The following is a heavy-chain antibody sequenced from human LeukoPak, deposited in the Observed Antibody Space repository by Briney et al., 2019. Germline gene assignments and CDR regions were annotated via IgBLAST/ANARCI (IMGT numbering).Heavy chain of an antibody. V-gene: IGHV3-23*01. CDR3: AKVKGQLCLDY. J-gene: IGHJ4*02. Sequence: GGSLRLSCIVSGFTLSSYEMSWIRQAPGKGLEWVASIEYSGGSAYYADSVKGRFSISREDSKNTLYLQLNSLRAEDTAVYYCAKVKGQLCLDYWGQGTLVTVSS. CDR1: GFTLSSYE. CDR2: IEYSGGSA. D-gene: IGHD5-18*01.